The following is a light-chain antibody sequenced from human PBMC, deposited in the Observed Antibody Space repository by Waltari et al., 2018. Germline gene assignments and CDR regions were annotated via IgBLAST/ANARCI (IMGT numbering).Light chain of an antibody. CDR1: ILRTYY. CDR2: GKN. J-gene: IGLJ2*01. V-gene: IGLV3-19*01. CDR3: SSRELSGHVV. Sequence: SSDLTQDPAVSVALGQTVRITCQGDILRTYYGNWCRQKPGQPPELVIYGKNNRPSGIPDRFSASSSGNTASLIITGAQAEDEADCYCSSRELSGHVVFGGGTRLTVL.